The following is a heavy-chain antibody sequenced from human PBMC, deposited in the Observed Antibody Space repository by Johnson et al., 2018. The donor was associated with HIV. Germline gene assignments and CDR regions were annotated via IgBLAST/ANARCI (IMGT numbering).Heavy chain of an antibody. D-gene: IGHD1-26*01. CDR1: GFTFNSYA. Sequence: VHLVESGGGVVQPGRSLRLSCAATGFTFNSYAMHWVRQAPGKGLEWVAVISYDGINKYYADSVKGRFTISRDNSKNTLYLKMNSLRGEDTAVYYCARSLPGRGSYYAFDIWGQGTMVTVSS. V-gene: IGHV3-30-3*01. J-gene: IGHJ3*02. CDR3: ARSLPGRGSYYAFDI. CDR2: ISYDGINK.